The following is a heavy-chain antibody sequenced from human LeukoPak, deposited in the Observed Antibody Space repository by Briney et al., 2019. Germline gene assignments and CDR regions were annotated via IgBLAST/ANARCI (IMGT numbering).Heavy chain of an antibody. D-gene: IGHD2-21*02. V-gene: IGHV3-9*01. CDR2: ISWNSGSI. Sequence: GGSLRLSCAASGFTFSSYAMHWVRQAPGKGLEWVSGISWNSGSIGYADSVKGRFTISRDNAKNSLYLQMNSLRAEDTALYYCAKAHIVVVTAIAIDYWGQGTLVTVSS. CDR1: GFTFSSYA. J-gene: IGHJ4*02. CDR3: AKAHIVVVTAIAIDY.